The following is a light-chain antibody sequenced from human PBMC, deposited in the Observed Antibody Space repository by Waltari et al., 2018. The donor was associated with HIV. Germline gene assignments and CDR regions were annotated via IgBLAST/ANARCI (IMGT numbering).Light chain of an antibody. CDR2: YDG. Sequence: SYVLTQTPSVSVAPGKTATLTCEGSDIGHRRVHWYRQKPGQAPVLVIYYDGERPSGIAERFSGSNSGNTATLTISRVGVGDEADYYCQVWDANTDVVFGTGTKLTVL. J-gene: IGLJ2*01. CDR1: DIGHRR. CDR3: QVWDANTDVV. V-gene: IGLV3-21*04.